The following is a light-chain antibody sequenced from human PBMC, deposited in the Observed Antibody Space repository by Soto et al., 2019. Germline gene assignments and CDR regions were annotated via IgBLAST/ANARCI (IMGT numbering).Light chain of an antibody. J-gene: IGKJ4*01. V-gene: IGKV3D-20*01. CDR1: QSVTSSY. CDR3: QQYGSSPLT. Sequence: EIVLTQSPGTVSLSPGERATLSCRASQSVTSSYLAWYQQKPGLAPRLLIYDASSRATGIPDRFSGRGSGTDFTLTISRLEPEDFAVYYCQQYGSSPLTFGGGTKVDIK. CDR2: DAS.